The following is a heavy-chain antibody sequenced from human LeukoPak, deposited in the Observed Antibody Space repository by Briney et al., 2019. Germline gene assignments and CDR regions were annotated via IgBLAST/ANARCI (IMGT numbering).Heavy chain of an antibody. Sequence: PGGSLRLSCAASGFTFNKYWLTWVRQAPGKGLEWVANINQDDSQIYYLESVEGRFTITRDNAKNSLHLQMNSLRAEDTAIYYCARGYYYSGTYYSSFFDHWGQGTLVTVSS. CDR3: ARGYYYSGTYYSSFFDH. CDR2: INQDDSQI. D-gene: IGHD3-10*01. J-gene: IGHJ4*02. V-gene: IGHV3-7*01. CDR1: GFTFNKYW.